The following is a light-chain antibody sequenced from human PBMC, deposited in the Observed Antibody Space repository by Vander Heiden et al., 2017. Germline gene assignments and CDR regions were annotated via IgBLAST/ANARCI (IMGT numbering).Light chain of an antibody. CDR2: RNN. CDR3: AAWDDSLSGWV. V-gene: IGLV1-47*01. CDR1: SSNIGSNY. Sequence: QSVLTQPPPASGPPGRRVTISCSGSSSNIGSNYVSWYQQLPGTAPKLLINRNNQRPSGVPDRFSGSKSGTSASLAISGLRSEDEADYYCAAWDDSLSGWVFGGGTKL. J-gene: IGLJ3*02.